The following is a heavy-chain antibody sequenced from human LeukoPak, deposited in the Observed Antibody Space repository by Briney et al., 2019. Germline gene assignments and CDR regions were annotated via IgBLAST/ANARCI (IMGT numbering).Heavy chain of an antibody. J-gene: IGHJ6*03. CDR3: ARARGSRTAGDYYYYMDV. D-gene: IGHD6-13*01. CDR1: GYTFTNYG. Sequence: ASVKVSCKASGYTFTNYGISWVRQPPGQGLEWMGWISAYNGNTNYAQKLQGRVTMTTDTSTSTAYMELRSLRSDDTAVYYCARARGSRTAGDYYYYMDVWGKGTTVTVSS. CDR2: ISAYNGNT. V-gene: IGHV1-18*01.